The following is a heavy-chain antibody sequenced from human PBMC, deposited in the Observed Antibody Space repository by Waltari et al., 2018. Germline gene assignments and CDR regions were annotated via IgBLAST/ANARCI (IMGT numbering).Heavy chain of an antibody. J-gene: IGHJ5*02. CDR3: ASRGTPSYYDFWSGDNWFDP. CDR2: IIPIFGTA. D-gene: IGHD3-3*01. Sequence: QVQLVQSGAEVKKPGSSVKVSCKASGGTFSSYAIRWVRQAPGQGLEWMGGIIPIFGTANYAQKFQGRVTITADESTSTAYMELSSLRSEDTAVYYCASRGTPSYYDFWSGDNWFDPWGQGTLVTVSS. CDR1: GGTFSSYA. V-gene: IGHV1-69*01.